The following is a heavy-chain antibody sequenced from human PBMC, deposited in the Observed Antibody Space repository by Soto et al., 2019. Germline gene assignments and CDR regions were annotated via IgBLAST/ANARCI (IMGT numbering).Heavy chain of an antibody. CDR3: AKDHTIFGVVIRLGY. V-gene: IGHV3-30*18. J-gene: IGHJ4*02. D-gene: IGHD3-3*01. Sequence: PGGSLRLSCAASGFTFSSYGMHWVRQAPGKGLEWVAVISYDGSNKYYADSVKGRFTISRDNSKNTLYLQMNSLRAEDTAVYYCAKDHTIFGVVIRLGYWGQGTLVTVSS. CDR1: GFTFSSYG. CDR2: ISYDGSNK.